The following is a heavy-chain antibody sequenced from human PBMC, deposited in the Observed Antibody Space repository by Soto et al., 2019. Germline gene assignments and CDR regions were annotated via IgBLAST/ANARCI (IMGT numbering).Heavy chain of an antibody. CDR1: GFTFSSYA. D-gene: IGHD2-21*01. CDR3: AKAYLSTLYYFDY. J-gene: IGHJ4*02. V-gene: IGHV3-23*01. CDR2: ISTGGGST. Sequence: PGGSLRLCCAASGFTFSSYAMSWVRQPPGQGLEWVSGISTGGGSTYYADSVKGRFTISRDNPKNTLYLQMNSLRAEDTAVYYCAKAYLSTLYYFDYWGQGALVTVSS.